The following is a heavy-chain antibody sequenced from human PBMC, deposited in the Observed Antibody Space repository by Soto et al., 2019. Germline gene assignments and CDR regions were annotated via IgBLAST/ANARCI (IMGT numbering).Heavy chain of an antibody. D-gene: IGHD7-27*01. Sequence: GESLKISCQGSGYSFTTYWIGWVRQMPGKGLEWMGIIRPGDSATRYSPSFQGQVTISADKSISTTYLQWSSLKASDTAMYYCARHILLGFSPREYYAMDVWGQGTAVTVSS. J-gene: IGHJ6*02. CDR2: IRPGDSAT. V-gene: IGHV5-51*01. CDR3: ARHILLGFSPREYYAMDV. CDR1: GYSFTTYW.